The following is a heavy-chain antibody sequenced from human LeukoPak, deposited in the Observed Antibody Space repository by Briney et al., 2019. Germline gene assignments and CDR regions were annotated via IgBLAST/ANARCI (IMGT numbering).Heavy chain of an antibody. CDR2: ISGSGDGT. V-gene: IGHV3-23*01. D-gene: IGHD3-22*01. J-gene: IGHJ4*02. CDR1: GFTFSSYG. Sequence: GGSLRLSCAASGFTFSSYGMHWVRQAPGKGLECVSAISGSGDGTYYADSMKGRFTISRDNSKNTLYLQMNSLRAEDTAVYYCAARSGSKDFWGQGTLVTVSS. CDR3: AARSGSKDF.